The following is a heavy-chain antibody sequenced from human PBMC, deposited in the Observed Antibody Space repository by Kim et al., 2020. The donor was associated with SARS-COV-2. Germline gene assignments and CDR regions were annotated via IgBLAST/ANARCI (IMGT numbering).Heavy chain of an antibody. CDR1: GFTFSAYG. D-gene: IGHD2-15*01. J-gene: IGHJ4*02. CDR2: ISFDGINK. V-gene: IGHV3-30*18. Sequence: GGSLRLSCAASGFTFSAYGMHWVRQAPGKGLEWVAIISFDGINKYYADSVKGRFTISRDNSKNTQYLQMNSLRAEDTDVYYCAKDTYTYCSGGSCYSIDYWGQGTLVTVSS. CDR3: AKDTYTYCSGGSCYSIDY.